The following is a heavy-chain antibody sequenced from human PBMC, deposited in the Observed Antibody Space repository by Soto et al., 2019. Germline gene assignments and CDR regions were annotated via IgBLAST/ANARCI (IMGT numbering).Heavy chain of an antibody. CDR3: ARSLRNDFFDY. CDR2: IFYTGST. Sequence: SETLSLTCTVSGGSISRYFWTWIRQPPGKGLQFIGYIFYTGSTNYNPSLKSRVSISVDASKSQLSLELSSVTAADTAVYYCARSLRNDFFDYWGQGTLVTVSS. V-gene: IGHV4-59*01. CDR1: GGSISRYF. J-gene: IGHJ4*02. D-gene: IGHD3-16*01.